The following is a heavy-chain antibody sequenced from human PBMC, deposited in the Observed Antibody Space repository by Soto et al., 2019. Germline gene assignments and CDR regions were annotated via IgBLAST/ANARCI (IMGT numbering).Heavy chain of an antibody. CDR2: IYRGGST. V-gene: IGHV3-53*01. J-gene: IGHJ6*02. CDR1: GFTVSSNY. CDR3: ARPIGDYARVDV. D-gene: IGHD4-17*01. Sequence: EVQLLESGGGLVQPGGSLRLSCAASGFTVSSNYMSWVRQAPGKGLEWVSVIYRGGSTYYADSVKGRFTISRDNSKNTLYLQMNSLRAEDTAVYYRARPIGDYARVDVWGQGTTGTFSS.